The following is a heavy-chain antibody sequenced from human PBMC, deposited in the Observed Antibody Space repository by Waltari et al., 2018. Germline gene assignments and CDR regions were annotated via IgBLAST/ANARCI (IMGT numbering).Heavy chain of an antibody. CDR3: ARDFKQYGGGIGYFDY. CDR1: GYTFSNYG. D-gene: IGHD2-21*01. J-gene: IGHJ4*02. V-gene: IGHV1-18*01. Sequence: QVQLVQSGPEVRNPGASVKVSCKGSGYTFSNYGISWLRQAPGQGLEWMGWINVNNGNTNSAWALVGRITMTTDTSTNTAYMELRSLRPDDTAVYYCARDFKQYGGGIGYFDYWGQGSLVTVSS. CDR2: INVNNGNT.